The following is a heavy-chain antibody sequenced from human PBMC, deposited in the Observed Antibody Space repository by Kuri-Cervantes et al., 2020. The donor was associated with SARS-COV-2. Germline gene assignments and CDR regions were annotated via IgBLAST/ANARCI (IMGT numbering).Heavy chain of an antibody. J-gene: IGHJ5*02. D-gene: IGHD6-19*01. Sequence: ASVKVSCKASGYTFTGYYMHWVRQAPGQGLEWVGWINPDTGYTNYAQKFQGRVTMTRDTSISTAYMEMSRLRSDDTAVYYCAKVINSGSWFDPWGQGTLVTVSS. V-gene: IGHV1-2*02. CDR3: AKVINSGSWFDP. CDR1: GYTFTGYY. CDR2: INPDTGYT.